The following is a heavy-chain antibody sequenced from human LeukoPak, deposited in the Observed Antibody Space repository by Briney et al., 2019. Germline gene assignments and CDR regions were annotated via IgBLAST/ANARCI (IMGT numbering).Heavy chain of an antibody. CDR3: ARGTLRYFDWRIDY. V-gene: IGHV4-30-4*01. D-gene: IGHD3-9*01. J-gene: IGHJ4*02. CDR1: GGSISSGDYY. Sequence: SQTLSLTCTVSGGSISSGDYYWSWIRQPPGKGLAWIGYIYYSGSTYYNPSLRSRVTISVDTSKNQFSLKLSSVTAADTAVYYCARGTLRYFDWRIDYWGQGTLVTVSS. CDR2: IYYSGST.